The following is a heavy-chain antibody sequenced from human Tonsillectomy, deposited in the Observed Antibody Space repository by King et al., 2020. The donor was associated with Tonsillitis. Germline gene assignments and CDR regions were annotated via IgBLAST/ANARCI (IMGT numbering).Heavy chain of an antibody. CDR2: IYPGDSDT. D-gene: IGHD3-22*01. CDR1: GYSFTNYW. CDR3: ARHPYYYDAYGAVDI. V-gene: IGHV5-51*01. Sequence: QLVQSGAEVKKPGESLKISCKGSGYSFTNYWIGWVRQMPGKGLEWMGLIYPGDSDTRYSPSFQGQVTISADKSISTAYLQWSNLKAPDTAMYYCARHPYYYDAYGAVDIWGQGTLVTVSS. J-gene: IGHJ3*02.